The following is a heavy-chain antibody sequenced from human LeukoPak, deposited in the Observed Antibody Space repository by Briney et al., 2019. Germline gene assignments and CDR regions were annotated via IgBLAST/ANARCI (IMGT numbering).Heavy chain of an antibody. J-gene: IGHJ6*03. CDR3: ARSLSGYYVGNYYYYYMDV. CDR2: ISSTGSYI. V-gene: IGHV3-21*01. D-gene: IGHD3-3*01. Sequence: GGSLRLSCAASGFTFSAYSMTWVRQAPGKGLEWVSSISSTGSYIYYADSVKGRFTISRDSAKNSLSLQMNSLRAEDTAVYSCARSLSGYYVGNYYYYYMDVWGKGATVTVSS. CDR1: GFTFSAYS.